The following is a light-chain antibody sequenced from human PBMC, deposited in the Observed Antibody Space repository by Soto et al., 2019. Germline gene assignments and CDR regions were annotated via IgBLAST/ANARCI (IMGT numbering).Light chain of an antibody. CDR1: QNVLYSSNNKNY. V-gene: IGKV4-1*01. CDR3: QQYYSTDVS. Sequence: IGMTQSPDSLAVSLGESATINCKSSQNVLYSSNNKNYLAWYQQKPGQPPKLIIYWASTRESEVPDRFSGRGYGIIFTLTIVSLHAEDVVLCYCQQYYSTDVSFGPGRNVDIK. J-gene: IGKJ3*01. CDR2: WAS.